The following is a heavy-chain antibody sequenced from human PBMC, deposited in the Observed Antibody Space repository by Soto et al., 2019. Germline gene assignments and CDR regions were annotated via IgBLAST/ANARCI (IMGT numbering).Heavy chain of an antibody. CDR1: GFTFSSFS. J-gene: IGHJ4*02. CDR2: LTGSGDST. Sequence: EVQLLESGGGLVQPGGSLRLSCAASGFTFSSFSMTWVRQAPGKGLEWVSSLTGSGDSTYYADSVKGRFTISRDNSKNTLYLQMNSMRADDTALYYCAKGTAVTTGDTAYWGQGTLVTVSS. V-gene: IGHV3-23*01. D-gene: IGHD4-17*01. CDR3: AKGTAVTTGDTAY.